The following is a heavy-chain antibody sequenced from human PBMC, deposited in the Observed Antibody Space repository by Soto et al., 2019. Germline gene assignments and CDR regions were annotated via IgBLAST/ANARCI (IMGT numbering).Heavy chain of an antibody. Sequence: QITLKESGPTLVKPTQTLTLTCTFSGFSLSTSGVGVGWIRQPPGKALEWLARIYWDDDKRYSPSLKSRLTITKDTYKNQVFLTMTNMDPVGTATYYCAHVHATRVRGVRTFDYWGQGNLVTVSS. CDR2: IYWDDDK. CDR1: GFSLSTSGVG. CDR3: AHVHATRVRGVRTFDY. V-gene: IGHV2-5*02. J-gene: IGHJ4*02. D-gene: IGHD3-10*01.